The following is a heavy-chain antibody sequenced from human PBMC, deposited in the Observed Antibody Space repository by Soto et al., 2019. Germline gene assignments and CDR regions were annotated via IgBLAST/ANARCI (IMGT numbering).Heavy chain of an antibody. CDR1: GFTFSSYS. V-gene: IGHV3-21*01. D-gene: IGHD6-6*01. Sequence: GGSLRLSCAASGFTFSSYSMNWVRQAPGKGLEWVSSISSSSSYIYYADSVKGRFTISRDNAKNSLYLQMNSLRAEDTAVYYCARGGVAARGYYYGMDVWGQGTTVTVSS. J-gene: IGHJ6*02. CDR2: ISSSSSYI. CDR3: ARGGVAARGYYYGMDV.